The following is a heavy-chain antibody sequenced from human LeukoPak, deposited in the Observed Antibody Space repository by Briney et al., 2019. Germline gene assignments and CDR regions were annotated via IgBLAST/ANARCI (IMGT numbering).Heavy chain of an antibody. Sequence: GAAVKVSCKASGGTFSSYAISWVRQAPGQGLQWMGGIIPIFGTANYAQKFQGRVTITADESTSTAYMELSSLRSEDTAVYYCARARNARWNWYFDLWGRGTLVTVSS. D-gene: IGHD2-15*01. V-gene: IGHV1-69*13. CDR2: IIPIFGTA. J-gene: IGHJ2*01. CDR1: GGTFSSYA. CDR3: ARARNARWNWYFDL.